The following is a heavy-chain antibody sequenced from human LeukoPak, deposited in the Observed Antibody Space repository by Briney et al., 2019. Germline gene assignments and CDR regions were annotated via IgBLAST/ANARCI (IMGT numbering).Heavy chain of an antibody. CDR3: ARSGAIVVVPAAIDFDY. V-gene: IGHV1-2*02. J-gene: IGHJ4*02. CDR2: INPNSGGT. D-gene: IGHD2-2*02. CDR1: GYTFTGYY. Sequence: ASVKVSCKASGYTFTGYYMHWVRQAPGQGLEWMGWINPNSGGTNCAQKFQGRVTMTRDTSISTAYMELSRLRSDDTAVYYCARSGAIVVVPAAIDFDYWGQGTLVTVSS.